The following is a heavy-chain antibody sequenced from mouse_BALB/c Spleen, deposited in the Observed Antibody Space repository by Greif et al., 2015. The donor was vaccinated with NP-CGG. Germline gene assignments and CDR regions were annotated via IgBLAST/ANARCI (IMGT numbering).Heavy chain of an antibody. V-gene: IGHV2-9*02. CDR3: ANYGNWFAY. D-gene: IGHD2-1*01. CDR2: IWAGGST. Sequence: VKVVESGPGLVAPSQSLSITCTVSGFSLTSYGVHLVRQPPGKGLEWLGVIWAGGSTNYNSALMSRLSISKDNSKSQVFLKMNSLQTDDTAMYYCANYGNWFAYWGQGTLVTVSA. J-gene: IGHJ3*01. CDR1: GFSLTSYG.